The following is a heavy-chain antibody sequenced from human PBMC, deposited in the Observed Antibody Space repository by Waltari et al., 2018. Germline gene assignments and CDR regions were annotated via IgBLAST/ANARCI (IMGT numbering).Heavy chain of an antibody. V-gene: IGHV4-39*07. CDR1: GCSISSSSYY. Sequence: QLQLQESGPGLVKPSETLSLTCTVSGCSISSSSYYWGGNRQPPGKGLEWIGSIYYSGITSYNPSLKCRVTRSVDTSKNRFSLKLSSVTAAATSVYYCARGRIFGVVIVVYYGMDVWGQGTTVTVSS. D-gene: IGHD3-3*01. J-gene: IGHJ6*02. CDR2: IYYSGIT. CDR3: ARGRIFGVVIVVYYGMDV.